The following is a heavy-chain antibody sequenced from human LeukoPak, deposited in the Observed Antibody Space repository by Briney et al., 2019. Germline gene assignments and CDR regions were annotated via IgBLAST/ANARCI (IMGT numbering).Heavy chain of an antibody. CDR2: FDTSWNT. CDR1: GGSISGHY. CDR3: VGWSPIVKSDY. V-gene: IGHV4-4*07. Sequence: SETLSLTCTVPGGSISGHYWNWIRQPAGKGLEWIGSFDTSWNTNYGPSLRSRVTMSVDTSKNQFSLKLTSVTAADTAIYYCVGWSPIVKSDYRGQGTLVTVSS. J-gene: IGHJ4*02. D-gene: IGHD3-3*01.